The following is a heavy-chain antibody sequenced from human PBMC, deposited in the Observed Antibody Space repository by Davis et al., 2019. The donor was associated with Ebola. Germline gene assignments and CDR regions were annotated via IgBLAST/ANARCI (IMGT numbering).Heavy chain of an antibody. V-gene: IGHV1-18*01. CDR1: GYTFTSYG. CDR2: ISAYNGKT. Sequence: AASVKVSCKASGYTFTSYGISWVRQAPGQGLEWMGWISAYNGKTNYAQKLQGRVTMTTDTSTSTAYMELRSLRSDDTAVYYCARDRQAYDFWSAYTNWFDPWGQGTLVTVSS. D-gene: IGHD3-3*01. J-gene: IGHJ5*02. CDR3: ARDRQAYDFWSAYTNWFDP.